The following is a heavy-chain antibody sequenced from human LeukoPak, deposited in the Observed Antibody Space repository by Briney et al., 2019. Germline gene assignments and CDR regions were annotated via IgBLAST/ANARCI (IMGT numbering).Heavy chain of an antibody. CDR3: AREYYDILTGSTWFDP. Sequence: SETLSLTCAVSGGSISSGGYSWSWIRQPPGKGLEWIGYIYHGGSTHYNPSLKSRITISVDRPKNQFSLKLRSVSAADTAVYYCAREYYDILTGSTWFDPWGQGTLVTVSS. CDR1: GGSISSGGYS. V-gene: IGHV4-30-2*01. J-gene: IGHJ5*02. D-gene: IGHD3-9*01. CDR2: IYHGGST.